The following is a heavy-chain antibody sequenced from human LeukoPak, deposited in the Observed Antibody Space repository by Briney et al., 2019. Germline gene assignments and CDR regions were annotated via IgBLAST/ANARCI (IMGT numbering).Heavy chain of an antibody. CDR3: AREEFDAFDI. CDR1: GGSISSGGYY. CDR2: INHSGST. V-gene: IGHV4-34*01. Sequence: SETLSLTCAVSGGSISSGGYYWSWIRQPPGKGLEWIGEINHSGSTNYNPSLKSRVTISVDTSKNQFSLKLSSVTAADTAVYYCAREEFDAFDIWGQGTMVTVSS. D-gene: IGHD3-10*01. J-gene: IGHJ3*02.